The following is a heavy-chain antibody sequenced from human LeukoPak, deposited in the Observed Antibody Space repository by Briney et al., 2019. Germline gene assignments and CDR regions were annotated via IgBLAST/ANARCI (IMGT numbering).Heavy chain of an antibody. CDR1: GYTFTSYY. CDR3: ARVSLGRDY. V-gene: IGHV1-46*01. Sequence: GASVKVSCKASGYTFTSYYMHWVRQAPGQGLEWMGVINPSGGSTSYAQKFQGRVTMTRDTSTSTAYMELRSLRSDDTAVYYCARVSLGRDYWGQGTLVTVSS. CDR2: INPSGGST. D-gene: IGHD5/OR15-5a*01. J-gene: IGHJ4*02.